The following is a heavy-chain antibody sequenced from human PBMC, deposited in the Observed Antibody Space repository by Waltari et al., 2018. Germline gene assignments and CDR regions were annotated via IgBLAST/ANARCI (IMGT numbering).Heavy chain of an antibody. Sequence: EVQLVESGGGLIQPGGSLRLSCAASGFTVSSNYMSWVRQAPGKGLEWVSVIYSGGSTYYADSVKGRFTIARDNAKNTLYLQMNSLRAEDTAVYYCATPGGYDSSGPYYYYYGMDVWGQGTTVTVSS. V-gene: IGHV3-53*01. CDR3: ATPGGYDSSGPYYYYYGMDV. J-gene: IGHJ6*02. D-gene: IGHD3-22*01. CDR2: IYSGGST. CDR1: GFTVSSNY.